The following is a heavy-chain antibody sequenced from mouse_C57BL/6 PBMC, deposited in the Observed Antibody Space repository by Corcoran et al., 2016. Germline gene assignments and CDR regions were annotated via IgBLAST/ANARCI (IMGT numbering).Heavy chain of an antibody. V-gene: IGHV1-18*01. CDR3: ARPFYGSSSYAMDY. Sequence: EVQLQQSGPELVKPGASVKIPCKASGYTFTDYNMDWVKQSHGKSLEWIGDINPNNGGTIYNQKFKGKATLTVDKSSSTAYMELRSLTSEDTAVYYCARPFYGSSSYAMDYWGQGTSVTGAS. J-gene: IGHJ4*01. CDR2: INPNNGGT. D-gene: IGHD1-1*01. CDR1: GYTFTDYN.